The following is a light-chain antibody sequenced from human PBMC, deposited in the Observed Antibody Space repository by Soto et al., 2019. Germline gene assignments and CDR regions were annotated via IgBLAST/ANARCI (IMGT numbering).Light chain of an antibody. J-gene: IGKJ4*01. Sequence: EIVLTQSPGTLSLSPGERATLSCSASQSVSSSYLAWYQQKPGQAPRLLIYGASTRATGIPVRFSGSGFGTEFTLTISSLQSEDFAVYYCQKRNNWPLNFGGGTKVDIK. CDR2: GAS. CDR1: QSVSSSY. V-gene: IGKV3D-20*02. CDR3: QKRNNWPLN.